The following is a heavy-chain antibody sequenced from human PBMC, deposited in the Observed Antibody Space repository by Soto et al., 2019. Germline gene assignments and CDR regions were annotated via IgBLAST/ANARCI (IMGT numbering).Heavy chain of an antibody. CDR2: IYYSGAA. Sequence: PSETLSLTCDVSGDSISSSTYYWGWIRQPPGKGLEWLASIYYSGAAYYNPSLRSRVSISVDTSNNRFSLALTSLTAADTAVYFWARLAYSGYFQTWGQGSLVTVSS. D-gene: IGHD2-21*01. CDR3: ARLAYSGYFQT. CDR1: GDSISSSTYY. J-gene: IGHJ1*01. V-gene: IGHV4-39*02.